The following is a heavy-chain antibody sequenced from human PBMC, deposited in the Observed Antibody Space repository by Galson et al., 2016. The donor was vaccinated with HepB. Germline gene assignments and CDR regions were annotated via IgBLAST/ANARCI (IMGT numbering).Heavy chain of an antibody. Sequence: SLRLSCAASGFILSSYWMHWVRQVPGKGLQWVSRINDNDGSFTNYADSVRGRFTISRDNAKNTLYLQMNSLRAEDTAVYYCARDLAGAHDYWGQGTLVTGSS. D-gene: IGHD1-26*01. CDR1: GFILSSYW. CDR3: ARDLAGAHDY. CDR2: INDNDGSFT. J-gene: IGHJ4*02. V-gene: IGHV3-74*01.